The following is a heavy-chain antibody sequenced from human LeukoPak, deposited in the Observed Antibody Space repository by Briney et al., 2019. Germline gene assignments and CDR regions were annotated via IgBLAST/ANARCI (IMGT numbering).Heavy chain of an antibody. CDR2: IYHSGST. V-gene: IGHV4-38-2*02. CDR3: ASGELRFLEWLFRR. Sequence: SETLSLTCTVSGYSISSGYYWGWIRQPPGKGLEWIGSIYHSGSTYYNPSLKSRVTISVDTSKNQFSLKLSSVTAADTAVYYCASGELRFLEWLFRRWGQGALVTVSS. CDR1: GYSISSGYY. D-gene: IGHD3-3*01. J-gene: IGHJ4*02.